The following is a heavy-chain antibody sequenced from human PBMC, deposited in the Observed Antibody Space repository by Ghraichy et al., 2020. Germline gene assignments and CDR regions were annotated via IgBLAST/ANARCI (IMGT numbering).Heavy chain of an antibody. D-gene: IGHD6-13*01. J-gene: IGHJ4*02. CDR1: GFTFGAYW. V-gene: IGHV3-74*01. Sequence: GGSLRLSCAASGFTFGAYWMHWVRQVPGKGLVWVARINSDGSTITYADSVRGRFTISRDNAKNTGYLQMSSLRVEDTAVYYCTGDLGAFNIATTLQYFIWGLGTLVTVSS. CDR3: TGDLGAFNIATTLQYFI. CDR2: INSDGSTI.